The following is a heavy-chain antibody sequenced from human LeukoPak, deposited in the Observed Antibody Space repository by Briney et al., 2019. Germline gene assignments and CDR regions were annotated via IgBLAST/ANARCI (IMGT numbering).Heavy chain of an antibody. CDR2: IDWYEDK. CDR3: ARTEVAVKGPVGAFDI. D-gene: IGHD3-22*01. V-gene: IGHV2-70*01. Sequence: SGPTLLYPTRSLTLTCTFSGFSLRTSGMSGRWIRQPPSKALEWLSHIDWYEDKYYITSVKTRLTISKDTSKHQVVLTMTHMDPVDTPTYYCARTEVAVKGPVGAFDIWGQGTMVTVSS. J-gene: IGHJ3*02. CDR1: GFSLRTSGMS.